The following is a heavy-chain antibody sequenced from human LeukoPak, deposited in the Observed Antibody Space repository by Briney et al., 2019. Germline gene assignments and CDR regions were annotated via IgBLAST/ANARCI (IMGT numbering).Heavy chain of an antibody. CDR3: ARTGADYYYYYMDV. J-gene: IGHJ6*03. V-gene: IGHV4-39*01. CDR2: IYYSGST. CDR1: GGSISSSSSY. Sequence: SETLSLTCTVSGGSISSSSSYWGWIRQPPGKGLEWIGTIYYSGSTYYNPSLKSRVTISVDTSKKQFSLQLSSVTAAYTAVYYCARTGADYYYYYMDVWGKGTTVTVSS. D-gene: IGHD7-27*01.